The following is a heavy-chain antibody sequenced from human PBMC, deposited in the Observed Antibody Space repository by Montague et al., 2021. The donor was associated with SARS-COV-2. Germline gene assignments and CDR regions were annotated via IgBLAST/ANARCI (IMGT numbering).Heavy chain of an antibody. J-gene: IGHJ4*02. CDR3: ARHYDHSSRVDS. V-gene: IGHV4-59*08. D-gene: IGHD3-16*01. CDR2: VYYRGNT. Sequence: SETLSLTCTVSGGSISSGYCTWIRQPPGKGLEWIGFVYYRGNTYYNPSLRGRVTISVDTSSNHFSLTLSSVTAADTAIYYCARHYDHSSRVDSWGQGTLVTVSS. CDR1: GGSISSGY.